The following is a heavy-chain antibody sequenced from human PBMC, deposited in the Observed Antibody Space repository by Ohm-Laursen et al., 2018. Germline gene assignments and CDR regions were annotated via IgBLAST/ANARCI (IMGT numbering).Heavy chain of an antibody. V-gene: IGHV4-59*08. J-gene: IGHJ4*02. CDR1: GGSISSYY. CDR2: IHNSGST. Sequence: TLSLTCTVSGGSISSYYWSWVRQPPGKGLEWIGYIHNSGSTNYNPSLKSRVTIATDTSKNQLSLKLSSVTAADTAVYYCARRANSAFPYSLDYWGQGTLVTVSS. D-gene: IGHD1-26*01. CDR3: ARRANSAFPYSLDY.